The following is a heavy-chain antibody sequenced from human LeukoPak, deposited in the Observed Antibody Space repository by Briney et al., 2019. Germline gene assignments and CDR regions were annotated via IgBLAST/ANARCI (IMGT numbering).Heavy chain of an antibody. CDR1: GGTFSSYA. J-gene: IGHJ5*02. D-gene: IGHD6-6*01. CDR2: IIPIFGTA. V-gene: IGHV1-69*06. CDR3: ARRHIAARDWFDP. Sequence: GASVKVSCRASGGTFSSYAISWVRQAPGQGLEWMGGIIPIFGTANYAQKFQGRVTITADKSTSTAYMELSSLRSEDTAVYYCARRHIAARDWFDPWGQGTLVTVSS.